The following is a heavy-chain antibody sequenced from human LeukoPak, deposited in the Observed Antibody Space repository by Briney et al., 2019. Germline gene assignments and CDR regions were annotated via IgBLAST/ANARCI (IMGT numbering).Heavy chain of an antibody. CDR3: ASGDIVVVPAASAFDY. CDR2: IYHSGST. D-gene: IGHD2-2*01. V-gene: IGHV4-38-2*02. Sequence: KSSETLSLTCTVSGYSISSGYYWGWIRQPPGKGLEWIGSIYHSGSTYYNPSLKSRVTISVDTSKNQFSLKLSSVTAADTAVYYCASGDIVVVPAASAFDYWGQGTLVTVSS. CDR1: GYSISSGYY. J-gene: IGHJ4*02.